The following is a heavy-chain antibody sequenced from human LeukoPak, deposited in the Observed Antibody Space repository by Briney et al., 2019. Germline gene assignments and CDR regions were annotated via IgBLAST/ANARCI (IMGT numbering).Heavy chain of an antibody. CDR2: ISWNSGSI. D-gene: IGHD2-8*02. V-gene: IGHV3-9*01. Sequence: PAGGSLRLSCAASGFTFDDYAMHWVRQAPGKGLEWVSGISWNSGSIGYADSVKGRFTTSRDNSKNTLYLQMNSLRAEDTAVYYCARDPWWRNYYYYGMDVWGQGTTVTVSS. J-gene: IGHJ6*02. CDR3: ARDPWWRNYYYYGMDV. CDR1: GFTFDDYA.